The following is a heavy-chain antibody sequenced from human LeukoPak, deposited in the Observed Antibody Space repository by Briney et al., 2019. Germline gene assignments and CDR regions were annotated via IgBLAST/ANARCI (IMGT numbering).Heavy chain of an antibody. V-gene: IGHV4-39*07. CDR2: IYYSGST. D-gene: IGHD2-2*01. CDR1: GGSISSSSYY. Sequence: SETLSLTCTVSGGSISSSSYYWGWIRQPPGKGLEWIGSIYYSGSTYYNPSLKSRVTISVDTSKNQFSLKLSSVTAADTAVYYCARDSVNIVVVPAAIVDPYYYYMDVWGKGTTVTVSS. CDR3: ARDSVNIVVVPAAIVDPYYYYMDV. J-gene: IGHJ6*03.